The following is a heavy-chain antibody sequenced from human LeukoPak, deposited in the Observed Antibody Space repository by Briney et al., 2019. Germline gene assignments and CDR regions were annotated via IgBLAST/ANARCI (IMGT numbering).Heavy chain of an antibody. CDR2: IIPIFGTA. CDR3: ASLYCSGGSCYYYGMDV. J-gene: IGHJ6*02. D-gene: IGHD2-15*01. V-gene: IGHV1-69*13. CDR1: GGTFSSYA. Sequence: SVKVSCKASGGTFSSYAISWVRQAPGQGLEWMGGIIPIFGTANYAQKFQGRVTITADESTSTAYMELSSLRSEDTAVYYCASLYCSGGSCYYYGMDVWGQGTTVTVSS.